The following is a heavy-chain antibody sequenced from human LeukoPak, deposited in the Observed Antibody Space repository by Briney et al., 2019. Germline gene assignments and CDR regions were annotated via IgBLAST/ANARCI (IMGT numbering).Heavy chain of an antibody. CDR2: FDPEDGET. CDR1: GYTLTELS. J-gene: IGHJ4*02. Sequence: ASVKVSCKVSGYTLTELSMHWVRQAPGKGLEWMGGFDPEDGETIYAQKFQGRVTMTEDTSTDTAYMELSSLRSEDTAVYYRATVQQPSPSYYYDKTLPDYWGQGTLVTVSS. CDR3: ATVQQPSPSYYYDKTLPDY. V-gene: IGHV1-24*01. D-gene: IGHD3-22*01.